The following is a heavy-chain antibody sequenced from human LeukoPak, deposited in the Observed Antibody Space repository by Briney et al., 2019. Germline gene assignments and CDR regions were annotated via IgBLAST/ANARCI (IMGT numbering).Heavy chain of an antibody. CDR1: GFTFSSYA. D-gene: IGHD1-14*01. Sequence: PGGSLRLSCAASGFTFSSYAMSWVRQAPGKGLEWVSYITSSGSTIYYADSVKGRFTISRDNAKNSLYLQINSLRAEDTAVYYCCRTTLYYYYYMDVWGKGTTVTVSS. V-gene: IGHV3-48*04. CDR3: CRTTLYYYYYMDV. J-gene: IGHJ6*03. CDR2: ITSSGSTI.